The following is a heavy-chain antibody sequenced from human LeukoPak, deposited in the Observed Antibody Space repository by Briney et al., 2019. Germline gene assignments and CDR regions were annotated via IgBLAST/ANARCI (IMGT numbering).Heavy chain of an antibody. CDR1: GGTFSSYA. CDR3: ARDRVAVAGTMGYYFDY. V-gene: IGHV1-69*13. Sequence: ASVKVSCKASGGTFSSYAISWVRQAPGQGLEWMGGIIPIFGTANYAQKFQGRVTITADESTSTAYMELSSLRSEDTAVYYCARDRVAVAGTMGYYFDYWGQGTLVTVSP. CDR2: IIPIFGTA. J-gene: IGHJ4*02. D-gene: IGHD6-19*01.